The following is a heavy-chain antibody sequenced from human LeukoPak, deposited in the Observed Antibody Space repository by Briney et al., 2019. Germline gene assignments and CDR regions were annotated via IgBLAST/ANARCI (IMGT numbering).Heavy chain of an antibody. V-gene: IGHV4-4*07. CDR3: AREVTGPPTYYYYYLDV. CDR1: ADSFSSYF. CDR2: LHASGGA. Sequence: SETLSLTCNVSADSFSSYFWSWIRQPAGKGLEWIGRLHASGGASYNPSLKSRVTMSLDTSRNQLYLKLMSVTAADSAVYYCAREVTGPPTYYYYYLDVWGKGDTVTLSS. J-gene: IGHJ6*03. D-gene: IGHD2-8*02.